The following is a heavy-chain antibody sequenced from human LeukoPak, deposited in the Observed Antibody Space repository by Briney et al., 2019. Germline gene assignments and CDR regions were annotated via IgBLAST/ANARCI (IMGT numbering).Heavy chain of an antibody. Sequence: PSETLSLTCTVSGGSISSSSYYWGWIRQPPGKGLEWIGTIYYSGSTYYNPSLKSRVTISVDTSKNQFSLRLSSVTAADTAVYYCATQSGYSSGWPYYYFDYWGQGTLVTVSS. CDR2: IYYSGST. D-gene: IGHD6-19*01. CDR3: ATQSGYSSGWPYYYFDY. CDR1: GGSISSSSYY. V-gene: IGHV4-39*01. J-gene: IGHJ4*02.